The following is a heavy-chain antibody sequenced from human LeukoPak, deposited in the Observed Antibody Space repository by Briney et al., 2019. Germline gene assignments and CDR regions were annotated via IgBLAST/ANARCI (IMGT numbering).Heavy chain of an antibody. Sequence: SVKVSCKASGGTFSTYAISWVRQAPGQGLEWMEGIIPILGTANYAQRFQGRVTLTADESSSTAYMALSSLRSEDTAMYYCATTRDYYDTSGYTLLQDWGQGTLVTVSS. D-gene: IGHD3-22*01. CDR1: GGTFSTYA. CDR3: ATTRDYYDTSGYTLLQD. V-gene: IGHV1-69*13. CDR2: IIPILGTA. J-gene: IGHJ1*01.